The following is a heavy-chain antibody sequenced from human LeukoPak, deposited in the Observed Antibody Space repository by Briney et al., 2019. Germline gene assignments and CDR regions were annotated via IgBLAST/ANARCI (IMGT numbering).Heavy chain of an antibody. CDR2: IIPIFGTA. J-gene: IGHJ6*02. Sequence: ASVKVSCKASGDTFSSYAISWVRQAPGQGLEWMGGIIPIFGTANYAQKFQGRVTITADESTSTAYMELSSLRSEDTAVYYCARKYYYDSSGYYPRRYYYGMDVWGQGTTVTVSS. V-gene: IGHV1-69*13. D-gene: IGHD3-22*01. CDR3: ARKYYYDSSGYYPRRYYYGMDV. CDR1: GDTFSSYA.